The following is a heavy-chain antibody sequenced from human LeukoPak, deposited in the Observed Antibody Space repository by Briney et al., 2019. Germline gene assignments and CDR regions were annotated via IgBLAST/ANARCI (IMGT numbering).Heavy chain of an antibody. CDR3: ARVFGRDIVATIAGGENYYFDY. V-gene: IGHV1-2*02. Sequence: GASVKVSCKASGYTFTGYYMHWVRQAPGQGLEWMGWINPNSGGTNYAQKFQGRVTMTRDTSISTAYRELSRLRSDDTAVYYCARVFGRDIVATIAGGENYYFDYWGQGTLVTVSS. D-gene: IGHD5-12*01. J-gene: IGHJ4*02. CDR1: GYTFTGYY. CDR2: INPNSGGT.